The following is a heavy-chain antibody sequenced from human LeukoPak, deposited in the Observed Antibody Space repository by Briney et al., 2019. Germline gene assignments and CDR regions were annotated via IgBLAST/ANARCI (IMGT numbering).Heavy chain of an antibody. CDR1: GFTFSSYG. J-gene: IGHJ5*02. V-gene: IGHV3-33*08. Sequence: GWSLRLSCAASGFTFSSYGMQWVRQAPGKGLEWVAVIWYDGSNKYYADSVKGRFTISRDNSKNTLYLQMNSLRAEDTAVYYCARELGGIKNWFDPWGQGTLVTVSS. CDR3: ARELGGIKNWFDP. CDR2: IWYDGSNK. D-gene: IGHD1-14*01.